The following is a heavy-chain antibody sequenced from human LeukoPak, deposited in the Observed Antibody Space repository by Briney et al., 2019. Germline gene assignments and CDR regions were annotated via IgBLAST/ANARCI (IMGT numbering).Heavy chain of an antibody. V-gene: IGHV1-18*01. CDR2: ISAYNGNT. J-gene: IGHJ4*02. Sequence: ASVKVSCKASGYTFTGNGFSWVRHAPGQGLEWMGWISAYNGNTNYAQKVQGRVTMTTETSTSTAYMELRSLRSDDTAVYYCARGLSSYGDSGLPFAYWGQGTLVTVSS. CDR1: GYTFTGNG. D-gene: IGHD4-17*01. CDR3: ARGLSSYGDSGLPFAY.